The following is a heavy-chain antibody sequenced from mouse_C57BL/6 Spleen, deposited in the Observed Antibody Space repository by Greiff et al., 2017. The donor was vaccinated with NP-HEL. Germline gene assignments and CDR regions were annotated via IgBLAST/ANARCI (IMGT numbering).Heavy chain of an antibody. CDR3: ARGYYGSSYPYFDY. CDR1: GYTFTSYG. J-gene: IGHJ2*01. V-gene: IGHV1-81*01. Sequence: QLQQSGAELARPGASVKLSCKASGYTFTSYGISWVKQRTGQGLECIGEIYPRSGNTYYNEKFKGKATLTADKSSSTAYMELRSLTSEDSAVYFCARGYYGSSYPYFDYWGQGTTLTVSS. D-gene: IGHD1-1*01. CDR2: IYPRSGNT.